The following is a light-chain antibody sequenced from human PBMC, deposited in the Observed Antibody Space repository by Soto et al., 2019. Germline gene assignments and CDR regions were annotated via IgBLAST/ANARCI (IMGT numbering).Light chain of an antibody. V-gene: IGKV3-20*01. CDR1: QSVDSSS. CDR2: GAS. Sequence: EIVLTQSPGTLSLSPGERVTLSCRASQSVDSSSLGWYQQKPAQAPRLLIYGASNRATGIPDRFSGSGSGTDFTLTISKLEPEDSAVSYCQQYGRSPLTFGGGTKVEIK. J-gene: IGKJ4*01. CDR3: QQYGRSPLT.